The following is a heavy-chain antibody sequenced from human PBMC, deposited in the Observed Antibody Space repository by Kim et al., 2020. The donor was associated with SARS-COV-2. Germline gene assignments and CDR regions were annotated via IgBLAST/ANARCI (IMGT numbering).Heavy chain of an antibody. Sequence: SPYYNPSLKSRVTISVDTSKNQFSLKLSSVTAADTAVYYCARVGYYGMDVWGQGTTVTVSS. CDR2: SP. V-gene: IGHV4-39*07. J-gene: IGHJ6*02. CDR3: ARVGYYGMDV. D-gene: IGHD3-3*01.